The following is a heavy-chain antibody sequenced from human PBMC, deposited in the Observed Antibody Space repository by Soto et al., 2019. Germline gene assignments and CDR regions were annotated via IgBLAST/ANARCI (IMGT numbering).Heavy chain of an antibody. Sequence: SATLSLTCTVSGGSVSSGSYHWSWIRQPPGKELEWIGYIYYTGSTNYNPSLKSRVTISVDTSKNQFSLKLSSVTAADTAIYYCAKARGGNSCYDFVIHYWGQGALVTVSS. V-gene: IGHV4-61*01. CDR1: GGSVSSGSYH. CDR3: AKARGGNSCYDFVIHY. J-gene: IGHJ4*02. CDR2: IYYTGST. D-gene: IGHD5-12*01.